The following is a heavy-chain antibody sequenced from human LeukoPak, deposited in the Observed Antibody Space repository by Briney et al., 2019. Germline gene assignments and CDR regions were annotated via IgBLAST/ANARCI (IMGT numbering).Heavy chain of an antibody. CDR3: ARGGTLINYPILSIYPRNWFDP. D-gene: IGHD2-21*01. Sequence: VASVKVSCKASGYTFTGYYMHWVRQAPGQGLEWMGWINPNSGGTNYAQKFQGRVTMTRDTSISTAYMELSRLRSDDTAVYYGARGGTLINYPILSIYPRNWFDPWGQGTLVTVSS. CDR1: GYTFTGYY. V-gene: IGHV1-2*02. J-gene: IGHJ5*02. CDR2: INPNSGGT.